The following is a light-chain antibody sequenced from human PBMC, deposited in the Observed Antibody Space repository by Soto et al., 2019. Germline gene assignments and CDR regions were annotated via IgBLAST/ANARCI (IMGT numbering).Light chain of an antibody. J-gene: IGLJ2*01. CDR3: SSYADSNNLV. CDR2: EVS. Sequence: QSALTQPPSASGSPGQSVTISCTGTSSDVGGYNYVSWYQQHPGKAPKLMIYEVSKRPSGVPDRFSGSKSGNTASLTDSGLQAEDEADYYCSSYADSNNLVFGGGTKLTVL. CDR1: SSDVGGYNY. V-gene: IGLV2-8*01.